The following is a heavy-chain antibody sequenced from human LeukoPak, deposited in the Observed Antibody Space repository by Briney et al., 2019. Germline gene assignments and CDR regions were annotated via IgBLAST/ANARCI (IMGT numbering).Heavy chain of an antibody. Sequence: GGSLRLSCAASRFTFSNYGVNWVRQAPGKGLEWVSYINSRSSTTYYADSVKGRFTISRDNSKNTLYLQMNSLRAEDTAVYYCANPYGSGAYWGQGTLVTVSS. D-gene: IGHD3-10*01. CDR3: ANPYGSGAY. CDR2: INSRSSTT. CDR1: RFTFSNYG. J-gene: IGHJ4*02. V-gene: IGHV3-48*01.